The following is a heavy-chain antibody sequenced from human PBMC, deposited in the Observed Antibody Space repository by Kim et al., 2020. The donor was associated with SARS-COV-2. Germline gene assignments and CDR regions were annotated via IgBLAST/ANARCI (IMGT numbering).Heavy chain of an antibody. CDR1: GGSFSGYY. V-gene: IGHV4-34*01. J-gene: IGHJ4*02. D-gene: IGHD3-22*01. CDR2: INHSGST. CDR3: ARGNNYDSSGYLYYFDY. Sequence: SETLSLTCAVYGGSFSGYYWSWIRQPPGKGLEWIGEINHSGSTNYNPSPKSRVTISVDTSKNQFSLKLSSVTAADTAVYYCARGNNYDSSGYLYYFDYWGQGTLVTVSS.